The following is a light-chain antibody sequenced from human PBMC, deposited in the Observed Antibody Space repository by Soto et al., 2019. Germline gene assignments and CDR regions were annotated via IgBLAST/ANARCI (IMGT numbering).Light chain of an antibody. J-gene: IGKJ4*01. Sequence: EGVLRQSPGTLSLSPGERATLSCMASQSVSSSYLAWYQQKPGQAPRLLIYGASSRATGIPDRFSGSGSGTDFTLTISRLEPEDFAVYYCQQYGSSLLTFGGGTKVDI. CDR2: GAS. V-gene: IGKV3-20*01. CDR3: QQYGSSLLT. CDR1: QSVSSSY.